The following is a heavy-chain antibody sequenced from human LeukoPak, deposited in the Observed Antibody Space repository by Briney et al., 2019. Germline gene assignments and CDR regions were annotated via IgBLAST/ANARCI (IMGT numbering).Heavy chain of an antibody. CDR1: GFTFSRHG. J-gene: IGHJ4*02. CDR2: IWYDGSNK. D-gene: IGHD3-10*01. CDR3: AKVSSGSYYRY. Sequence: GGSLRLSCAASGFTFSRHGMHWVRQAPGKGLEWVAVIWYDGSNKYYADSVKGRFTISRDNSKNTLYLQMNSLRVEDTAVYYCAKVSSGSYYRYWGQGTLVTVSS. V-gene: IGHV3-33*06.